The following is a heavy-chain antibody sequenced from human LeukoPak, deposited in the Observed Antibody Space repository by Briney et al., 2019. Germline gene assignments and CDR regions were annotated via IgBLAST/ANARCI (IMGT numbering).Heavy chain of an antibody. D-gene: IGHD3-10*02. V-gene: IGHV3-74*01. CDR1: GFTFNNYW. J-gene: IGHJ6*04. CDR3: AELGITMIGGV. CDR2: INPAGSST. Sequence: GGSLRLSCAASGFTFNNYWVHWVRQVPGKGLVWVSRINPAGSSTSYADSVKGRFTISRDNAKNSLYLQMNSLRAEDTAVYYCAELGITMIGGVWGKGATVTISS.